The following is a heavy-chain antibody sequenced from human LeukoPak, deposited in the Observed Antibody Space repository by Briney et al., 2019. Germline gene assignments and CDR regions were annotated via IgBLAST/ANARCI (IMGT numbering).Heavy chain of an antibody. D-gene: IGHD3-10*01. CDR2: ISGSGGST. CDR3: AKNGGGTMVRAPMDV. V-gene: IGHV3-23*01. J-gene: IGHJ6*02. Sequence: GGSLRLSCAASGFTFSSYAMTWVRQAPGQGLEWVSAISGSGGSTYYADSVKGRFTISRDNSKNTLYLQMNSLRAEDTAVYYCAKNGGGTMVRAPMDVWGQGTTVTVSS. CDR1: GFTFSSYA.